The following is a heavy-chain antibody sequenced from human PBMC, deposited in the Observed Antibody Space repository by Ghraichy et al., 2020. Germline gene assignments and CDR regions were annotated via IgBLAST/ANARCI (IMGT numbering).Heavy chain of an antibody. Sequence: WGSLRLSCAASGFTFSSYSMNCVRQAPGKGLEWVSYISSSSSTIYYADSVKGRFTISRDNAKNSLYLQMNSLRDEDTAVYYCARDSSGWWYFDYWGQGTLVTVSS. CDR2: ISSSSSTI. CDR1: GFTFSSYS. V-gene: IGHV3-48*02. D-gene: IGHD6-19*01. J-gene: IGHJ4*02. CDR3: ARDSSGWWYFDY.